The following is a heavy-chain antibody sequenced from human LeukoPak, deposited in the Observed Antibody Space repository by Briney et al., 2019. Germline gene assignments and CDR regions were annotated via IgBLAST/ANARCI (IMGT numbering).Heavy chain of an antibody. Sequence: SETLSLTCTVSGGSISGSSYYWGWIRQPPGKGLEWIGSIYYSGSTYYNPSLKSRVTISVDTSKNQFSLKLSSVTAADTAVYYCARPPIGSYGYYFDYWGQGTLVTVSS. D-gene: IGHD5-18*01. CDR3: ARPPIGSYGYYFDY. CDR1: GGSISGSSYY. CDR2: IYYSGST. V-gene: IGHV4-39*01. J-gene: IGHJ4*02.